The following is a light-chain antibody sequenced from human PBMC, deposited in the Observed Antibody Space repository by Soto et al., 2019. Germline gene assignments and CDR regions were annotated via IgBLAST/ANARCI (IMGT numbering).Light chain of an antibody. Sequence: EIVLTQSPGTLSLSPGERATLSCRASQSVSSSYLAWYQQKPGQAPRLLIFGASNRANGIPDRFSGSGSGTDFTLTISRLEPEDFAVFYCQQYGSSPLTFGGGTTVEIK. J-gene: IGKJ4*01. CDR3: QQYGSSPLT. CDR2: GAS. CDR1: QSVSSSY. V-gene: IGKV3-20*01.